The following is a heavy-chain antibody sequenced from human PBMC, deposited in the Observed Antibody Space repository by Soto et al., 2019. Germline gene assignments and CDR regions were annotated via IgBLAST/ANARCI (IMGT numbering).Heavy chain of an antibody. CDR3: TRDLSGYSGYDTTYYYGMDV. J-gene: IGHJ6*02. CDR1: GYTFTNYA. D-gene: IGHD5-12*01. Sequence: ASVKVSCKASGYTFTNYAMHWVRRAPGQGLEWMGWINASNGNAIYSQKFQGRVTITRDTSASTAYMELSSLKTEDTAVYYCTRDLSGYSGYDTTYYYGMDVWGQGTTVTVSS. CDR2: INASNGNA. V-gene: IGHV1-3*01.